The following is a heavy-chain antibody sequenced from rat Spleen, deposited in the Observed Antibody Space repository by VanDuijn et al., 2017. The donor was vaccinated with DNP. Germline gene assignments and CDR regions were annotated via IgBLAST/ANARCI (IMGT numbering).Heavy chain of an antibody. CDR1: GFSLSDYN. CDR3: ARDLLRWRRGFAY. Sequence: QVQLKESGPGLVQPSQTLSLTCTVAGFSLSDYNVHWVRQPPGTGLEWMGVVWHSGGTRYDSTLKSRLTITKDTSKSQVFLKMNSLQTEDTATYYCARDLLRWRRGFAYWGQGTLVTVSS. J-gene: IGHJ3*01. V-gene: IGHV2-41*01. D-gene: IGHD1-11*01. CDR2: VWHSGGT.